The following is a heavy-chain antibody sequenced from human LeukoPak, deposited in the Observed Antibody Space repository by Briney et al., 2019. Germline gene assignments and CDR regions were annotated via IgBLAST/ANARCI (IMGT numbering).Heavy chain of an antibody. Sequence: GGSLRLSCAASGFTFSSYAMSWVRQAPGKGLEWVSGISGSGDNTYYADSVKGRFTISRDNSKNTLYLQMNSLRAEDTAVYYCARVRYYDSSGYLIYYFDYWGQGTLVTVSS. CDR2: ISGSGDNT. J-gene: IGHJ4*02. CDR1: GFTFSSYA. D-gene: IGHD3-22*01. V-gene: IGHV3-23*01. CDR3: ARVRYYDSSGYLIYYFDY.